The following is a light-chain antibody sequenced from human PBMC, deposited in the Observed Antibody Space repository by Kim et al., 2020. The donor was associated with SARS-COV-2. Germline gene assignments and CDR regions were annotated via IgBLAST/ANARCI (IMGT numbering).Light chain of an antibody. V-gene: IGLV2-11*01. Sequence: GQSLTSSCTGTSSDVGGYNYVAWYQQHPGKAPKLMIYDVSKRPSGVPDRFSGSKSGNTASLTISGLQAEDEADYYCCSYAGSYTWVFGGGTKLTVL. CDR1: SSDVGGYNY. CDR3: CSYAGSYTWV. CDR2: DVS. J-gene: IGLJ3*02.